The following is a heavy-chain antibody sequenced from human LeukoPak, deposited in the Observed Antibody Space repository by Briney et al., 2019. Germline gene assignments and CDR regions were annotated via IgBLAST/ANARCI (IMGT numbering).Heavy chain of an antibody. V-gene: IGHV3-7*01. Sequence: GGPRRFSCAAPGFTFTSYGITWFRQPPGKGLEWVANIKQDGSVKNYVDSLRGRFTISRDNAKDSLYLQMNSLRAEDTAVYFCARNYYYRFDYWGQGTLVAVSS. D-gene: IGHD3-10*01. J-gene: IGHJ4*02. CDR2: IKQDGSVK. CDR3: ARNYYYRFDY. CDR1: GFTFTSYG.